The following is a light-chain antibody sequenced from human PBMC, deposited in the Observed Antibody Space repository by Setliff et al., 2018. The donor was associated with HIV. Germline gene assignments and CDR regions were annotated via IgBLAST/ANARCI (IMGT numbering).Light chain of an antibody. CDR3: SSYTSSSTRGGV. V-gene: IGLV2-14*01. J-gene: IGLJ2*01. CDR1: SSDVGGYKY. Sequence: QSALTQPASVSGSPGQSITISCTGTSSDVGGYKYVSWYQQHPGKAPKLMIYDVSNRPSGVSNRFSGSKSGNTASLTISGLQAEDEADYYCSSYTSSSTRGGVFGGGTK. CDR2: DVS.